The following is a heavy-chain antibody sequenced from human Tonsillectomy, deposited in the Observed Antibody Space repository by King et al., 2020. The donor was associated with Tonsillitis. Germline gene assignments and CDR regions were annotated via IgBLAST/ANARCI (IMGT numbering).Heavy chain of an antibody. CDR3: VGDRGSYGFDY. CDR2: ISSSSSYI. V-gene: IGHV3-21*01. Sequence: VQLVESGGGLVKPGGSLRLSCAASGFTFSTYTMNWVRQAPGKGLEWVSSISSSSSYIYYAESVKGRFTISRDNAKNSLYLQMNSLRAEDTAFYYCVGDRGSYGFDYWGQGTLVTVSS. D-gene: IGHD1-26*01. J-gene: IGHJ4*02. CDR1: GFTFSTYT.